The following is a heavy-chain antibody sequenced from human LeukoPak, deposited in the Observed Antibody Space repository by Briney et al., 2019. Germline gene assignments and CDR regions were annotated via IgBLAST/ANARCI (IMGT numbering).Heavy chain of an antibody. V-gene: IGHV3-30*18. CDR3: AKSRDYYDSNGQDY. D-gene: IGHD3-22*01. CDR2: ISYDGSNK. J-gene: IGHJ4*02. Sequence: GRSLRLSCAASGFTFSSYGMHWVRQAPGKGLEWVAVISYDGSNKYYADSVKGRFTISRDNSKNTLYLQMNSLRAEDTAVYYCAKSRDYYDSNGQDYWGQGTLVTVSS. CDR1: GFTFSSYG.